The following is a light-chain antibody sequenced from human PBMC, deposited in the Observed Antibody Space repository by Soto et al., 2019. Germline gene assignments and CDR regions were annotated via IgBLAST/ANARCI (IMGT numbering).Light chain of an antibody. CDR1: QSISTY. Sequence: DIQMTQSPSSLSASLGDRVTITCRASQSISTYLNWYQQKPGKAPKLLIYAASSLQSGVPSRFSGSGSETDFTLTISSLQPEDFATYFCQESYSTPYTFGGGTKVDIK. CDR3: QESYSTPYT. J-gene: IGKJ4*01. V-gene: IGKV1-39*01. CDR2: AAS.